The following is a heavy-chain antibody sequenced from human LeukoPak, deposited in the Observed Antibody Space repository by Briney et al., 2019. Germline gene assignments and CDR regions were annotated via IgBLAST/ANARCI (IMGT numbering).Heavy chain of an antibody. J-gene: IGHJ4*02. CDR2: ISSSGTTV. Sequence: GGSLRLSCVASGFTFGSFRMSWVRQAPGKGLDWVSYISSSGTTVYYADCVRGRFTVSRDNSKNSLYLEMNSLRAEDTAVYYCARSIKGDSDHWGQGTLVTVSS. D-gene: IGHD3-10*01. CDR1: GFTFGSFR. V-gene: IGHV3-48*04. CDR3: ARSIKGDSDH.